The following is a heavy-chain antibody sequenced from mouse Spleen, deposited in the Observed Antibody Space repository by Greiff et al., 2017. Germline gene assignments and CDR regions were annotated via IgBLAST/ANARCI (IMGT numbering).Heavy chain of an antibody. CDR2: INPNNGGT. Sequence: EVQLQQSGPELVKPGASVKIPCKASGYTFTDYNMDWVKQSHGKSLEWIGYINPNNGGTIYNQKFKGKATLTVDKSSSTAYMELRSLTSEDTAVYYCARYYDGYYGYAMDYWGQGTSVTVSS. V-gene: IGHV1-18*01. J-gene: IGHJ4*01. CDR1: GYTFTDYN. CDR3: ARYYDGYYGYAMDY. D-gene: IGHD2-3*01.